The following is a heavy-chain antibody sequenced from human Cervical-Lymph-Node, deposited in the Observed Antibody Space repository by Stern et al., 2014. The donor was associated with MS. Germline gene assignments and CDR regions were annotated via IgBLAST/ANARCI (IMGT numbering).Heavy chain of an antibody. V-gene: IGHV3-15*01. CDR2: IKSKADGGTT. CDR1: GFTFSNAW. CDR3: TLSEYYYYGMDV. Sequence: EVQLLQSGGGLVKPGGSLRLSCAASGFTFSNAWMSWVRQAPGKGLEWVGRIKSKADGGTTDYAAPVKGRFTISRDDSKNTLYLQMNSLKTEDTAVYYCTLSEYYYYGMDVWGQGTTVTVSS. J-gene: IGHJ6*02.